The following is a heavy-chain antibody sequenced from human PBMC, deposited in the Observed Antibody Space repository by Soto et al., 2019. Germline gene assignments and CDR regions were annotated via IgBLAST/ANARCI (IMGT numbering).Heavy chain of an antibody. J-gene: IGHJ4*02. D-gene: IGHD3-10*01. CDR1: NGSLSSNY. CDR3: ARYFMVPVDFFHY. CDR2: IYYSGST. V-gene: IGHV4-59*01. Sequence: PSETLSLTCTVSNGSLSSNYWSWIRQSPGKGLEWIGNIYYSGSTNYNPSLKSRVTMSVDTSKNQFTLKLSSVTAADTGVYFCARYFMVPVDFFHYCGQGTLVTVSS.